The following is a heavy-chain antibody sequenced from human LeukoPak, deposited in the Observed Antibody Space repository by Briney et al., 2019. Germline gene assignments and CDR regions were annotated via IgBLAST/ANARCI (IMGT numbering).Heavy chain of an antibody. D-gene: IGHD6-19*01. V-gene: IGHV1-2*02. CDR3: AREGNIAVEDAFDI. J-gene: IGHJ3*02. Sequence: ASVKVSCKASGYTFTGYYLHWVRQAPGQGLEWMGWINPKSGGTNYAQKFQGRVTMTRDTSISTAYMELSRLRSDDTAVYYCAREGNIAVEDAFDIWGQGTMVTVSS. CDR2: INPKSGGT. CDR1: GYTFTGYY.